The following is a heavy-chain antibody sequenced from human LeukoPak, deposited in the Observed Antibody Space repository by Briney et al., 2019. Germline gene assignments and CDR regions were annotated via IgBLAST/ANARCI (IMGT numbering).Heavy chain of an antibody. D-gene: IGHD5-18*01. J-gene: IGHJ5*02. CDR3: ARDRVGYSYAVAYNWFDP. CDR1: GGSFSSYY. V-gene: IGHV4-4*07. CDR2: IYTSGST. Sequence: PSETLSLTCAVYGGSFSSYYWSWIRQPAGKGLEWIGRIYTSGSTNYNPSLKSRVTMSVDTSKNQFSLKLSSVTAADTAVYYCARDRVGYSYAVAYNWFDPWGQGTLDTVSS.